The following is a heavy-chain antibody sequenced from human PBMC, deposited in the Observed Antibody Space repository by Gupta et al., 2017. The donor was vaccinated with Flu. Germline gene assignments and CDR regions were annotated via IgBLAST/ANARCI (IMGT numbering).Heavy chain of an antibody. V-gene: IGHV1-69*02. Sequence: QVQLVQSGAEVKKPGSSVKLSCKASEGTFSSNTISWVRQAYGKGIEWMGRTTPSRCIPNYEHKCQGGVTIYAYTATNTSYMHLSILSAEDTAVDYCERYRRVTGINFWVDPGGQGTMVTVSS. J-gene: IGHJ5*02. D-gene: IGHD1-20*01. CDR1: EGTFSSNT. CDR2: TTPSRCIP. CDR3: ERYRRVTGINFWVDP.